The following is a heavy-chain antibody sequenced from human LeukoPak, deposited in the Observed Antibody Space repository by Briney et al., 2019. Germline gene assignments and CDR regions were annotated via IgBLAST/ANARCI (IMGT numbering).Heavy chain of an antibody. CDR2: IYTTGNT. Sequence: SETLSLTCIVSGASISSYYWSCIRHPAGKGLECIGHIYTTGNTNYNPPLKSRVHISVDTSRNEFSLKRSSVTPGHRPVFDFASFSRSWASGAFDIWGQGKMVTVSS. CDR3: ASFSRSWASGAFDI. V-gene: IGHV4-4*07. J-gene: IGHJ3*02. CDR1: GASISSYY. D-gene: IGHD6-13*01.